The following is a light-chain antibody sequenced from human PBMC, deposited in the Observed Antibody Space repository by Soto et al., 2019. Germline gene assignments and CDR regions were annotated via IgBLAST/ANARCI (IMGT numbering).Light chain of an antibody. J-gene: IGKJ2*01. V-gene: IGKV3-11*01. CDR1: QRVSSY. CDR2: DAS. CDR3: QQRSNWPPYT. Sequence: EIVLTQSPATLPLSPGQRATLSCRASQRVSSYLAWYQQKHGQAPRLLIYDASNRATGIPARFSGSGSGTDFTLTISSLEPEDFAVYYCQQRSNWPPYTFSQGTKVDIK.